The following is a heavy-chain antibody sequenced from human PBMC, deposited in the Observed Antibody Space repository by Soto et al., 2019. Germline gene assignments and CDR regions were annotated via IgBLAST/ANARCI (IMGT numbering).Heavy chain of an antibody. CDR1: GFTFSSYG. V-gene: IGHV3-30*18. CDR2: ISYDGNNK. CDR3: ANPHSRSYYYDMDV. Sequence: QVQLVESGGGVVQPGRSLRLSCAASGFTFSSYGMHWVRQAPGKGLEWVALISYDGNNKYYRDSMKGRFTVSRDNSKNTLFLQMNSLRPEDTAVYYCANPHSRSYYYDMDVWGKGTTVTVSS. D-gene: IGHD6-13*01. J-gene: IGHJ6*03.